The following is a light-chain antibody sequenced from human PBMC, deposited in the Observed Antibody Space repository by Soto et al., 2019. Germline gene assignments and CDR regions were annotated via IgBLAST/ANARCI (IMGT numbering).Light chain of an antibody. CDR2: GAS. CDR1: QSVSSN. Sequence: EIVMTQSPATQSVSPGERATLSCRASQSVSSNLAWYQQKRGQAPRRLIYGASIRATGIPDRFSGSGSGTDFTLTISRLEPEDFALYYCQQYHTSPLTFGQGTKVDIK. CDR3: QQYHTSPLT. J-gene: IGKJ1*01. V-gene: IGKV3D-15*01.